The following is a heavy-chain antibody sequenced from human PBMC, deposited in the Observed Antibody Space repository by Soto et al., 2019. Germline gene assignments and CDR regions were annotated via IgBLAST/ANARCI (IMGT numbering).Heavy chain of an antibody. J-gene: IGHJ5*02. CDR2: ISSSGSTI. CDR3: ARDDDFWSGYYLGHPGVWFDP. Sequence: PGGSLRLSCAASGFTFSDYYMSWIRQAPGKGLEWVSYISSSGSTIYYADSVKGRFTISRDNAKNSLYLQMNSLRAEDTAVYYCARDDDFWSGYYLGHPGVWFDPWGQGTLVTVSS. V-gene: IGHV3-11*01. D-gene: IGHD3-3*01. CDR1: GFTFSDYY.